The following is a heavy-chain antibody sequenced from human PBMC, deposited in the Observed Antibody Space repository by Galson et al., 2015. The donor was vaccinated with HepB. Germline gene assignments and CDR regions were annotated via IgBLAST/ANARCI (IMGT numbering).Heavy chain of an antibody. CDR1: GFTFSSYG. CDR3: AKDLTTVTRVDYGMDV. V-gene: IGHV3-30*02. CDR2: IRYDGSNK. Sequence: SLRLSCAASGFTFSSYGMHWVRQAPGKGLEWVAFIRYDGSNKYYADSVRGRFTISRDNSKNTLYLQMNSLRAEDTAVYYCAKDLTTVTRVDYGMDVWGQGTTVTVSS. J-gene: IGHJ6*02. D-gene: IGHD4-17*01.